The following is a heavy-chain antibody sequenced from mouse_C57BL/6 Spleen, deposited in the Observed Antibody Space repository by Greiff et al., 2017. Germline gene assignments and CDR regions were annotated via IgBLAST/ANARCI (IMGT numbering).Heavy chain of an antibody. CDR2: ISSGSSTI. CDR3: ARSYGNFYFDY. Sequence: DVMLVESGGGLVKPGGSLKLSCAASGFTFSDYGMHWVRQAPEKGLEWVAYISSGSSTIYYADTVKGRFTISRDNAKNTLFLQMTSLRSEDTAMYYCARSYGNFYFDYWGQGTTLTVSS. V-gene: IGHV5-17*01. J-gene: IGHJ2*01. D-gene: IGHD2-1*01. CDR1: GFTFSDYG.